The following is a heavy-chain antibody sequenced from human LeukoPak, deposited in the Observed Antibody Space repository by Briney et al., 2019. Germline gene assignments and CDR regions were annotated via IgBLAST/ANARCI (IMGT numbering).Heavy chain of an antibody. CDR1: GYTFTSYA. V-gene: IGHV7-4-1*02. CDR2: INTNTGNP. CDR3: ARPELRWSAYYYMDV. D-gene: IGHD4-23*01. J-gene: IGHJ6*03. Sequence: ASVKVSCKASGYTFTSYAMNWVRQAPGQGLEWMGWINTNTGNPTYAQGFTGRFVFSLDTSVGTAYLQINTLKAEDTAVYYCARPELRWSAYYYMDVWGKGTTVTVSS.